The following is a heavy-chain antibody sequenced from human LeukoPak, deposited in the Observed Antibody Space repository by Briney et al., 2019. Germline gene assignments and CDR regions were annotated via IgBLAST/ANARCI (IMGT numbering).Heavy chain of an antibody. Sequence: ASVKVSCKASGGTFSSYAISWVRQAPGQGLKWMGGIIPIFGTANYAQKFQGRVTITADKSTSTAYMELSSLRSEDTAVYYWARGDYGWGGGDYYYYYYGMDVWGQGTTVTVSS. V-gene: IGHV1-69*06. CDR2: IIPIFGTA. D-gene: IGHD3-10*01. CDR3: ARGDYGWGGGDYYYYYYGMDV. J-gene: IGHJ6*02. CDR1: GGTFSSYA.